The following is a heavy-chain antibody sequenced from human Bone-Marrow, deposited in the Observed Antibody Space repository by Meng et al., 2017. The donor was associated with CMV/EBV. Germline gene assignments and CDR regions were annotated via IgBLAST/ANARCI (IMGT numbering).Heavy chain of an antibody. V-gene: IGHV3-48*03. CDR2: ITSSGRTI. CDR3: VQTLY. J-gene: IGHJ4*02. D-gene: IGHD3-16*01. CDR1: GFPFFTYT. Sequence: GGSLRLSCAASGFPFFTYTMNWVRQAPGKGLEWLSYITSSGRTIYYADSVKGRFTISRDNAKNSLHLQMNNLRAEDTAIYYCVQTLYWGQGTLVTVSA.